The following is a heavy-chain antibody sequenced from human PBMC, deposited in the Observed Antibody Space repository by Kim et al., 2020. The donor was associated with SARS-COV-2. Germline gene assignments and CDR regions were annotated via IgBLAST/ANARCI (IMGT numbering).Heavy chain of an antibody. D-gene: IGHD3-9*01. V-gene: IGHV1-18*01. CDR2: ISAYNGNT. CDR1: GYTFTSYG. CDR3: ARTPWDYDILTGYLPFDY. Sequence: ASVKVSCKASGYTFTSYGISWVRQAPGQGLEWMGWISAYNGNTNYAQKLQGRVTMTTDTSTSTAYMELRSLRSDDTAVYYCARTPWDYDILTGYLPFDYWGQGTLVTVSS. J-gene: IGHJ4*02.